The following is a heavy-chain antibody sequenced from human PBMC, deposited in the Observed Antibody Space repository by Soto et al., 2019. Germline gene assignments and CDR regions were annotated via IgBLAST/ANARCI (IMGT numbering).Heavy chain of an antibody. V-gene: IGHV3-21*01. Sequence: PGGSLRLSCAASGFTFSSYSMNWVRQAPGKGLEWVSSISSSSSYIYYAGSVKGRFTISRDNAKNSLYLQMNSLRAEDTAVYYCARDSPFYGSGSSRHYYYYYGMDVWGQGTTVTVSS. J-gene: IGHJ6*02. CDR1: GFTFSSYS. CDR3: ARDSPFYGSGSSRHYYYYYGMDV. D-gene: IGHD3-10*01. CDR2: ISSSSSYI.